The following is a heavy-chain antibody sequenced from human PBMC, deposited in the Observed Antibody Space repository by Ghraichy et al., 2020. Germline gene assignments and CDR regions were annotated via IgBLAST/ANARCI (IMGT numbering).Heavy chain of an antibody. V-gene: IGHV3-11*01. Sequence: LSLTCAASGFTFTDYYMSWIRQAPGKGLEWLSYISSSGRTKYYADSVKGRFTISRDNAKKSLYLQMNSLRAEDTAVYYCARAGYFDTSGYDEYFQHWGQGTLVTVSS. CDR2: ISSSGRTK. J-gene: IGHJ1*01. D-gene: IGHD3-22*01. CDR1: GFTFTDYY. CDR3: ARAGYFDTSGYDEYFQH.